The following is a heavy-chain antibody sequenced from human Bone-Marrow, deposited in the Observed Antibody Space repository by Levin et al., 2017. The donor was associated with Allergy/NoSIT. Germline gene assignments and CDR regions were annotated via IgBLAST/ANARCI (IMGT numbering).Heavy chain of an antibody. D-gene: IGHD5-12*01. V-gene: IGHV4-39*07. J-gene: IGHJ6*02. CDR3: AREVAYDGPSDYSGMDV. Sequence: PSETLSLTCTVSGGSISSSSYYWGWIRQPPGKGLEWIGTIYYSGSTYYNPSLKSRVTISIDMSKIQFSLKLSSVTAADTAVYYCAREVAYDGPSDYSGMDVWGQGTTVTVSS. CDR1: GGSISSSSYY. CDR2: IYYSGST.